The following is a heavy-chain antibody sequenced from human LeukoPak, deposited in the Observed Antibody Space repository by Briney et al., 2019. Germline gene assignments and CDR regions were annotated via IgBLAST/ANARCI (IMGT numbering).Heavy chain of an antibody. Sequence: GGSLRLSCAASGFTFSSYSMNWVRQAPGKGLEWVANIKQDGSEKYYVDSVKGRFTISRDNAKNSLYLQMNSLRAEDTAVYYCARDPRGSSGWLDYWGQGTLVTVSS. CDR3: ARDPRGSSGWLDY. J-gene: IGHJ4*02. V-gene: IGHV3-7*01. D-gene: IGHD6-19*01. CDR2: IKQDGSEK. CDR1: GFTFSSYS.